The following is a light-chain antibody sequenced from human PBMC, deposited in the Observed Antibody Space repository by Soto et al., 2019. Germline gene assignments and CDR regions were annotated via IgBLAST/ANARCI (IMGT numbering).Light chain of an antibody. CDR3: AVWDDSLNGWV. CDR1: DSNIGNNS. Sequence: QSVLTQPPSASGTPGQRVTISCSGSDSNIGNNSVNWYQQLPGTAPKLLMESNNQRPSGVPDRFSGSKSATSASLAISGLQSEDEADYYCAVWDDSLNGWVFGGGTQLTVL. J-gene: IGLJ3*02. V-gene: IGLV1-44*01. CDR2: SNN.